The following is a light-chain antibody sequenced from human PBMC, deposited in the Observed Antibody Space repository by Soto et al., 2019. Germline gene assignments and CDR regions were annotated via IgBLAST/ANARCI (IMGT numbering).Light chain of an antibody. CDR2: KAA. CDR3: QQYNSYSWT. Sequence: DIHMTHSPSTLSASVGDRVTITCRASQRISSWLSCSQQKPGKSTKLLIYKAASLESGVPSRFSGSGSGTEFTLTISSLQPDYFATYYFQQYNSYSWTFGQGTKVELK. CDR1: QRISSW. V-gene: IGKV1-5*03. J-gene: IGKJ1*01.